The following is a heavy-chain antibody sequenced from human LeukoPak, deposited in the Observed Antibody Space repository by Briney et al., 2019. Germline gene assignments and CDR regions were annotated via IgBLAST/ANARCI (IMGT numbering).Heavy chain of an antibody. CDR3: ARHHRIAAAGLWFDP. CDR1: GGSISSYY. J-gene: IGHJ5*02. D-gene: IGHD6-13*01. CDR2: IYYSGST. Sequence: SETLSLTCTVSGGSISSYYWSWIRQPPGKGLEWIGYIYYSGSTNYNPSLKGRVTISVDTSKNQFSLKLSSVTAADTAVYYCARHHRIAAAGLWFDPWGQGTLVTVSS. V-gene: IGHV4-59*08.